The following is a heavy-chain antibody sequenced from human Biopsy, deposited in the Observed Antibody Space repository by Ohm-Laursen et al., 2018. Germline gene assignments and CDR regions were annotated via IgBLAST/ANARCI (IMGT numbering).Heavy chain of an antibody. J-gene: IGHJ4*02. Sequence: GSSVKVSCKVSGYPFSNYYLFWVRQAPGQGLEWMGRINPNSGDTVFARNFQGRVTMTRDTAPSTVSMDLRNLRPDDTAVYFCARMEQPHDYWGQGTLVTVSS. CDR3: ARMEQPHDY. CDR2: INPNSGDT. D-gene: IGHD6-13*01. V-gene: IGHV1-2*06. CDR1: GYPFSNYY.